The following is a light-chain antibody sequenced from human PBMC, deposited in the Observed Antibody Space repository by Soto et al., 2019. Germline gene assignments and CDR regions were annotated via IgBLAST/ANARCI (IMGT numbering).Light chain of an antibody. CDR2: VAS. V-gene: IGKV1-6*02. J-gene: IGKJ1*01. CDR1: RYIRTD. Sequence: AIQMTQSPSSLSASVGDRVTITCRASRYIRTDVSWYQQRPGQAPKLLIYVASHLQSGVPSRFSGCGYGTDFSLTISSLQPDDVATYYCQKYNSAPPWTFGQGTKVDIK. CDR3: QKYNSAPPWT.